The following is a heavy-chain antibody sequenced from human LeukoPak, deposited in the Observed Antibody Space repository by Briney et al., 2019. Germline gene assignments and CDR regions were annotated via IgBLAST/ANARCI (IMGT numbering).Heavy chain of an antibody. CDR3: ARFLGWYVEGFDY. V-gene: IGHV1-2*02. CDR2: INSNSGGT. CDR1: GYTFTGYY. J-gene: IGHJ4*02. D-gene: IGHD6-19*01. Sequence: ASVKVSCKASGYTFTGYYMHWVRQAPGQGLEWMGWINSNSGGTNYAQKFQGRVTMTRDTSISTAYMELSSLRSEDTAVYYCARFLGWYVEGFDYWGQGTLVTVSS.